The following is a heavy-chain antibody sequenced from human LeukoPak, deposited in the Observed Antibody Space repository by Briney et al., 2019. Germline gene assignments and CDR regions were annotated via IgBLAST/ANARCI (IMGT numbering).Heavy chain of an antibody. Sequence: SETLSLTCTVSGGSISSSSYYWGWIRQPPGKGLEWIGSIYYSGSTYYNPSLKSRVTISVDTSKNQFSLKLSSVTAADTAVYYCARLVGATPHYYGMDVWGQGTTVTVSS. J-gene: IGHJ6*02. CDR1: GGSISSSSYY. CDR2: IYYSGST. D-gene: IGHD1-26*01. V-gene: IGHV4-39*07. CDR3: ARLVGATPHYYGMDV.